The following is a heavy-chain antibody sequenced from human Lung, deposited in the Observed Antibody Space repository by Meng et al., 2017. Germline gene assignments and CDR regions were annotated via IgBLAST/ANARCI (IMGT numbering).Heavy chain of an antibody. Sequence: QVLLKQWVAGLLKPSEALSLTCVVSGGSFSDYYWSWIRQPPGKGLEWIGEINHSGSTNYNPSLESRATISVDTSQNNLSLKLSSVTAADSAVYYCARGPTTMAHDFDYWGQGTLVTVSS. J-gene: IGHJ4*02. CDR1: GGSFSDYY. CDR2: INHSGST. CDR3: ARGPTTMAHDFDY. V-gene: IGHV4-34*01. D-gene: IGHD4-11*01.